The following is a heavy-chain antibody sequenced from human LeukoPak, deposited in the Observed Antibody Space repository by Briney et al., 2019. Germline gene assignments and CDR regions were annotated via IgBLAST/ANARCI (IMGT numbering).Heavy chain of an antibody. Sequence: PKASVKVSCKASGGTFSSYAISWVRQAPGQGLEWMGGIIPIFGTANYAQKFQGRVTITADESTSTAYMELSSLRSEDTAVYYCSRVPHIVVVPAAPGGDDYYYYGMDVWGQGTTVTVSS. J-gene: IGHJ6*02. V-gene: IGHV1-69*13. D-gene: IGHD2-2*01. CDR2: IIPIFGTA. CDR1: GGTFSSYA. CDR3: SRVPHIVVVPAAPGGDDYYYYGMDV.